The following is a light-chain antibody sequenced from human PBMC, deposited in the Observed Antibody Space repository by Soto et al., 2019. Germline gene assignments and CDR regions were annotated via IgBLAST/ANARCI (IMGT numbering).Light chain of an antibody. V-gene: IGLV1-40*01. CDR1: RSNIGAGYH. CDR3: QSYDSSLSGSV. J-gene: IGLJ3*02. Sequence: QSVLTQPPSVSGAPGQRVTISCTGSRSNIGAGYHVHWYQQLPGTAPKPLIYGNSNRPSGVPDRFSGSKSGTSASLAITGLRAADEADYYCQSYDSSLSGSVFGGGTKLTVL. CDR2: GNS.